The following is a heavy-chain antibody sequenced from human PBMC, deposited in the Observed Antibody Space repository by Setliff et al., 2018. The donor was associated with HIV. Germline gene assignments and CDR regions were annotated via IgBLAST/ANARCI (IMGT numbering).Heavy chain of an antibody. D-gene: IGHD5-12*01. CDR2: IIWNSGFT. CDR3: ARHRFDFGYYYYYMDV. J-gene: IGHJ6*03. V-gene: IGHV3-20*04. CDR1: GFTSNDHG. Sequence: GGSLRLSCAVSGFTSNDHGMHWVRQVPGKGLEWVAGIIWNSGFTGYADSVKGRFTISRDNSNNTLSLQMNSLRAEDTALYYCARHRFDFGYYYYYMDVWGKGTTVTVSS.